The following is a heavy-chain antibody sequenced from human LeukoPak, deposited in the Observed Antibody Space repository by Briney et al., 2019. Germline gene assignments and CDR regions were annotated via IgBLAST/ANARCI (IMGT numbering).Heavy chain of an antibody. J-gene: IGHJ4*02. CDR3: ARGPREIAVADTGSVY. Sequence: PGGALRLSRAPSGFTLSSYSMNSVPHAPGKRLEWGSAINSRSSYIYYADPAKGRFTISRANAKNSLYPEMNRLRAEDKGVYYCARGPREIAVADTGSVYWGQGTLVTVSS. D-gene: IGHD6-19*01. V-gene: IGHV3-21*01. CDR1: GFTLSSYS. CDR2: INSRSSYI.